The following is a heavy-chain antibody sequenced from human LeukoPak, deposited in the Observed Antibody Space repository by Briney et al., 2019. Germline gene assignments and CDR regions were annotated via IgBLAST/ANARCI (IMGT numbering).Heavy chain of an antibody. Sequence: ASVKVSCKASGYTFTSYGNSWVRQAPGPGLEWMGWISAYNGNTNYAQKLQGRVTMTTDTSTSTAYMELRSLRSDDTAVYYCARGYCSSTSCPYGMDVWGQGTTVTVSS. CDR1: GYTFTSYG. CDR3: ARGYCSSTSCPYGMDV. J-gene: IGHJ6*02. D-gene: IGHD2-2*01. CDR2: ISAYNGNT. V-gene: IGHV1-18*01.